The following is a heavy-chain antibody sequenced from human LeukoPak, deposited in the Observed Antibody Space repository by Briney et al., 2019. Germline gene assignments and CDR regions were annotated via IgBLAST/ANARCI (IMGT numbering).Heavy chain of an antibody. J-gene: IGHJ5*02. Sequence: ASVKVSCKASGYTFINYGITWVRQAPGQGLEWMGWITTYNGNTYYAQNFQGRVTMTADTSTSTAHMEVRSLRSDDTAVYYCARLSPPIASFCSGGTCYSGGFDPWGQGTLVTVSS. CDR1: GYTFINYG. V-gene: IGHV1-18*01. CDR3: ARLSPPIASFCSGGTCYSGGFDP. CDR2: ITTYNGNT. D-gene: IGHD2-15*01.